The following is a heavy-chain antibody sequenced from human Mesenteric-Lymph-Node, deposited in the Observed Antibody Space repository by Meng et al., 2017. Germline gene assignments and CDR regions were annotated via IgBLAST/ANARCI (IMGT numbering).Heavy chain of an antibody. V-gene: IGHV4-59*01. CDR1: GGSFSSYH. J-gene: IGHJ4*02. CDR3: ARGGLSRIDY. Sequence: SETLSLTCTVSGGSFSSYHWSWIRQPPGKGLEWIGYITYSGSTNYNPSLKSRVTLSVDTSKNQFSLRLSSVTAADTAMYYCARGGLSRIDYWGQGTPVTVSS. D-gene: IGHD3-16*01. CDR2: ITYSGST.